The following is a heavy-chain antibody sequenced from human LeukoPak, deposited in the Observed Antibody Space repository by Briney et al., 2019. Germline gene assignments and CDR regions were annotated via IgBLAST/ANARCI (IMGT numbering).Heavy chain of an antibody. CDR1: GFTFSSYS. CDR2: ISSSSSYI. V-gene: IGHV3-21*04. Sequence: GGSLRLSCAASGFTFSSYSMNWVRQAPGKGLEWVSSISSSSSYIYYADSVKGRFTISRDNSKNTLYLQMNSLRAEDTAVYYCAKDPHKEMIVVVPDYWGQGTLVTVSS. D-gene: IGHD3-22*01. CDR3: AKDPHKEMIVVVPDY. J-gene: IGHJ4*02.